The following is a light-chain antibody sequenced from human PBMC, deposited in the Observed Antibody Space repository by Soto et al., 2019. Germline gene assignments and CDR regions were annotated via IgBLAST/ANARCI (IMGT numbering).Light chain of an antibody. V-gene: IGLV2-11*01. CDR2: DVS. CDR3: CSYAGSFYV. CDR1: SSDFGGYNY. J-gene: IGLJ1*01. Sequence: QSVLTQPRSVSGSPGQSVTISCTGTSSDFGGYNYVSWYQQHPGKAPKLMIYDVSERPSGVPDRFSGSKSGNTASLTISGLQAEDEADYYCCSYAGSFYVFGSGTKVIVL.